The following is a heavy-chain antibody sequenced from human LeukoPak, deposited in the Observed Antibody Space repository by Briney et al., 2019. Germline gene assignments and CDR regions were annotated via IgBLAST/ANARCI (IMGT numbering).Heavy chain of an antibody. CDR1: GFTFSSYA. CDR3: AKDRDGYYESSGYWT. Sequence: GGSLRLSCAASGFTFSSYAMSWVRQAPGKGLEWVSAISGSGGSTYYADSVKGRFTISRDNSKNTLYLQMNSLRAEDTAVYYCAKDRDGYYESSGYWTWGQGTLVTVSS. CDR2: ISGSGGST. D-gene: IGHD3-22*01. V-gene: IGHV3-23*01. J-gene: IGHJ5*02.